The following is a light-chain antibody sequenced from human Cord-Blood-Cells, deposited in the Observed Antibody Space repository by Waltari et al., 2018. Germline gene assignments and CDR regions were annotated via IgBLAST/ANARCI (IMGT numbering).Light chain of an antibody. CDR3: QQYNNWLT. CDR1: QSVSSN. V-gene: IGKV3D-15*01. J-gene: IGKJ4*01. CDR2: DAS. Sequence: EIVMTQSPATLSVSPGERATLSCRARQSVSSNLAWYQQKPGQAPRLLIYDASTRATGIPARFSGSGSGTEFTLTLSSLQSEDFAVYYCQQYNNWLTFGGGTKVEIK.